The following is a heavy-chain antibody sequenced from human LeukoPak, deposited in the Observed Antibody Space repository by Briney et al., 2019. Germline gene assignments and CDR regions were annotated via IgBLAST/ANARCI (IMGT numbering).Heavy chain of an antibody. Sequence: SETLSLTCAVYGGSFSGYYWSWIRQPPGRGLEWIGEINDSGSTNYNPSLKSRVTISVDTSKNQFSLKLSSVTAADTAVYYCARGKTIGYSSSWYGRGVFDIWGQGTMVTVSS. V-gene: IGHV4-34*01. J-gene: IGHJ3*02. CDR2: INDSGST. CDR3: ARGKTIGYSSSWYGRGVFDI. D-gene: IGHD6-13*01. CDR1: GGSFSGYY.